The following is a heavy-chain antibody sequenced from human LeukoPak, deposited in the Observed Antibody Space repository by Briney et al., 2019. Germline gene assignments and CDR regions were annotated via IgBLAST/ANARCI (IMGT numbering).Heavy chain of an antibody. V-gene: IGHV1-69*04. J-gene: IGHJ6*02. Sequence: SVKISCKASGGTFSSYAISWVRQAPGQGLEWMGRIIPILGIANYAQKFQGRVTITADKSTSTAYMELSSLRSEDTAVYYCARRIAAAGTSGYYYYGMDVWGQGTTVTVSS. D-gene: IGHD6-13*01. CDR2: IIPILGIA. CDR1: GGTFSSYA. CDR3: ARRIAAAGTSGYYYYGMDV.